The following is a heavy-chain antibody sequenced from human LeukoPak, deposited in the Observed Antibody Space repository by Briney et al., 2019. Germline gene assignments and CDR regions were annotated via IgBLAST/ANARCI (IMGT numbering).Heavy chain of an antibody. CDR3: TRGHWGLQS. CDR1: GASVTDYY. V-gene: IGHV4-59*02. Sequence: SETLSLTCTVSGASVTDYYWSWIRQSPGKGLEWISYIHHSGNSDYNPSLRSRVTTSLDTSKNQFSLNLISVTAPDTAVYYCTRGHWGLQSWSQGTLVTVSS. CDR2: IHHSGNS. J-gene: IGHJ5*02. D-gene: IGHD7-27*01.